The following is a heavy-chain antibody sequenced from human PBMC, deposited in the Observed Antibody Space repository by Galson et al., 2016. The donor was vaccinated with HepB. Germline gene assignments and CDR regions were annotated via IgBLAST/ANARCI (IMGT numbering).Heavy chain of an antibody. Sequence: SVKVSCKASGYTFINYYIHWVRQAPGQGLEWMGIINPLSGGTDYAQRFQGRVTMTRDTSTSTVSMELSSLRSGDTAVYYCARAIMTPRDNWFDPWGRGTLVTVSS. CDR2: INPLSGGT. J-gene: IGHJ5*02. D-gene: IGHD2-15*01. CDR3: ARAIMTPRDNWFDP. CDR1: GYTFINYY. V-gene: IGHV1-46*01.